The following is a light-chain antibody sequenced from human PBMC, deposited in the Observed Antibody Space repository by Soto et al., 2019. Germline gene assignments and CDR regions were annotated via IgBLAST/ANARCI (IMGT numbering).Light chain of an antibody. V-gene: IGKV3-11*01. Sequence: EIVLIQSPATLSLSPGERATLSCRASQSVSSNLAWYQQNPGQAPRLLIFDVSNRATGIPARFSGSGSGTDFTLTISSLEPEDFAVYYCQQHSNWPLTFGGGTKVEIK. CDR3: QQHSNWPLT. CDR2: DVS. J-gene: IGKJ4*01. CDR1: QSVSSN.